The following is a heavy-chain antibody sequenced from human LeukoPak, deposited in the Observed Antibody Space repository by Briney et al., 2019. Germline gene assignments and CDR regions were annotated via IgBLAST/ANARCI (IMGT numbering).Heavy chain of an antibody. CDR1: GYTFTPYG. D-gene: IGHD3-22*01. CDR2: INSGNGNT. J-gene: IGHJ5*02. Sequence: VASVKISCKTSGYTFTPYGIHWVRHAPGQRPEWMGWINSGNGNTKYSQKFQGRVTITRDTSASTAYMELSSLTSEDTAVYFCAGMTYNSSPFDPWGQGTLVTVSS. V-gene: IGHV1-3*01. CDR3: AGMTYNSSPFDP.